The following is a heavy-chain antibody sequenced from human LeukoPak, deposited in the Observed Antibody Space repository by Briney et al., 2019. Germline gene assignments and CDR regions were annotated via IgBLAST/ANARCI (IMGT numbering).Heavy chain of an antibody. CDR1: GYTFTSYY. Sequence: ASVKVSCKASGYTFTSYYMHWVRQAPGQGLEWMGIINPSGGSTSYAQKFQGRVTMTRDTSTSTVYMELSSLRSEDTAVYYCARVKWLREALTNGMDVWGQETTVTVSS. CDR2: INPSGGST. J-gene: IGHJ6*02. V-gene: IGHV1-46*01. D-gene: IGHD5-12*01. CDR3: ARVKWLREALTNGMDV.